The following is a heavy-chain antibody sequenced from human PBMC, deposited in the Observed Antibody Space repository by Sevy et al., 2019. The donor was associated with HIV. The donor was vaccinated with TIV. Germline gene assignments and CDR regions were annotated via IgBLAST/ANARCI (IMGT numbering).Heavy chain of an antibody. D-gene: IGHD3-16*01. J-gene: IGHJ6*02. V-gene: IGHV3-48*02. Sequence: GGSPRLSCAASEFTFSSHSMNWVRQAPGKGLEWVSYISGGSRNIYYADSVKGRFIISRDNARNSLSLQMNSLRDEDTAVYYCARDGQRGYDMDVWGQGTTVTVSS. CDR3: ARDGQRGYDMDV. CDR1: EFTFSSHS. CDR2: ISGGSRNI.